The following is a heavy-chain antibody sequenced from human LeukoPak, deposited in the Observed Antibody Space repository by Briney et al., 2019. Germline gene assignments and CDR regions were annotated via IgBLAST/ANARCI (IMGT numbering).Heavy chain of an antibody. CDR3: AKDRRITMVRGVLDY. CDR1: GFTFSNYA. Sequence: GRSLRLSCAASGFTFSNYAMHWVRQAPGKGLEWVAVISYDGSNKYYADSVKGRFTISRDNSKNTLYLQMNSLRAEDTAVYYCAKDRRITMVRGVLDYWGQGTLVTVSS. D-gene: IGHD3-10*01. V-gene: IGHV3-30*18. J-gene: IGHJ4*02. CDR2: ISYDGSNK.